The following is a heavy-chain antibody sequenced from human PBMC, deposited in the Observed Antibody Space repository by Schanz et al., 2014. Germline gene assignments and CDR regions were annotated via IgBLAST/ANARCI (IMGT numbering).Heavy chain of an antibody. CDR1: GYAFSDYG. CDR3: ARVSMEFERGKSYYYYMDV. J-gene: IGHJ6*03. D-gene: IGHD3-10*01. Sequence: QVLQVQSGSELKKPGASVKVSCKTSGYAFSDYGITWVRQAPGQGLGWMGWMNPNSGDTGYPRKFQDRVTMTRNTSISTAYMELNSLTSEDTAVYYCARVSMEFERGKSYYYYMDVWGRGTTVTVSS. CDR2: MNPNSGDT. V-gene: IGHV1-8*02.